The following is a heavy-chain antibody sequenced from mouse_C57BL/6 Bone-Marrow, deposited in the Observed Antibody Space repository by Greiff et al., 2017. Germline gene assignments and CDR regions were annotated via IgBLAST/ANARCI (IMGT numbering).Heavy chain of an antibody. D-gene: IGHD2-5*01. Sequence: QVQLQQSGAELVRPGTSVKVSCKASGYAFTNYLIEWVKQRPGQGLEWIGVINPGSGGTNYNEKFKGKATLTADTSSSTAYMQLSSLTSEDSAVYFCAKSVLLYYSSSSCTFVSWGQGTTLPASS. J-gene: IGHJ2*01. V-gene: IGHV1-54*01. CDR3: AKSVLLYYSSSSCTFVS. CDR1: GYAFTNYL. CDR2: INPGSGGT.